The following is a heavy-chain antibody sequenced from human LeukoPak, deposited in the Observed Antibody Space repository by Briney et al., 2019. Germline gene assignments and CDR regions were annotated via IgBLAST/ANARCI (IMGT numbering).Heavy chain of an antibody. D-gene: IGHD1-7*01. CDR2: SRSSSPSM. CDR3: ARDWNFAIDY. Sequence: GGSQRLSCAGSGFTFSNYGINWVRQAPGKGLEWVSYSRSSSPSMYYADSVKGRFTTSRDNAKNSLYLHMNSLRAEDTAVYYCARDWNFAIDYWGQGTLVTVSS. CDR1: GFTFSNYG. J-gene: IGHJ4*02. V-gene: IGHV3-48*01.